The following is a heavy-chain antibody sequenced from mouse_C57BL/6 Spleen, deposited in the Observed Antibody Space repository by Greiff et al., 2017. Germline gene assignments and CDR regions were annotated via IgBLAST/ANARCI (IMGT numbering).Heavy chain of an antibody. J-gene: IGHJ1*03. CDR2: IYPRSGNT. Sequence: VQLQQSGAELARPGASVKLSCKASGYTFTSYGISWVKQRTGQGLEWIGEIYPRSGNTYYNEKFKGKATLTADKSSSTAYMELRSLTSEDSAVYVCARALITTVVATRYFDVWGTGTTVTVSS. V-gene: IGHV1-81*01. CDR1: GYTFTSYG. CDR3: ARALITTVVATRYFDV. D-gene: IGHD1-1*01.